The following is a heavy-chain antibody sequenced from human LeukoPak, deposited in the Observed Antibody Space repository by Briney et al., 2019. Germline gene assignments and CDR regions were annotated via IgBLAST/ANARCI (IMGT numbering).Heavy chain of an antibody. CDR3: ASRENTIAVAGTREKSFDY. V-gene: IGHV1-8*01. J-gene: IGHJ4*02. D-gene: IGHD6-19*01. CDR1: GYTFTSYD. Sequence: ASVKVSCKASGYTFTSYDINWVRQATGQGLEWTGWMNPNSGNTGYAQKFQGRVTMTRDTSISTAYMELSRLRSDDTAVYYCASRENTIAVAGTREKSFDYWGQGTLVTVSS. CDR2: MNPNSGNT.